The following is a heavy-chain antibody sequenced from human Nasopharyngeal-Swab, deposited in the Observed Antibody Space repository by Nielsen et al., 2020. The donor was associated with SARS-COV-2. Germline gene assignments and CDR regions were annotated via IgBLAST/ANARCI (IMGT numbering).Heavy chain of an antibody. CDR3: ARGFIVATIFHYYYYMDV. Sequence: ASVKVSCKASGYTFTIYDINSVRQATGQGLEGMGWMNPNSGNTGYAQKFQGRVTMTRNTSISTAYMELSSLRSEDTAVYYCARGFIVATIFHYYYYMDVWGKGTTVTVSS. V-gene: IGHV1-8*01. J-gene: IGHJ6*03. D-gene: IGHD5-12*01. CDR2: MNPNSGNT. CDR1: GYTFTIYD.